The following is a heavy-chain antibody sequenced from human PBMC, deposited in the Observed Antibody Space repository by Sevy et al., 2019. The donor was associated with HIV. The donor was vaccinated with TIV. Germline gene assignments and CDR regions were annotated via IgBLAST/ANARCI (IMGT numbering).Heavy chain of an antibody. Sequence: GGSLRLSCAASGFTFSSSGMHWVRQAPGKGLEWVAVISSDGNNRYYADSVKGRFTISRDDSKNTLYLQMNSLRAEDTAVYYCAKDGGYIVVAGPYYFDYWGQGTLVTVSS. D-gene: IGHD6-19*01. J-gene: IGHJ4*02. CDR1: GFTFSSSG. CDR3: AKDGGYIVVAGPYYFDY. V-gene: IGHV3-30*18. CDR2: ISSDGNNR.